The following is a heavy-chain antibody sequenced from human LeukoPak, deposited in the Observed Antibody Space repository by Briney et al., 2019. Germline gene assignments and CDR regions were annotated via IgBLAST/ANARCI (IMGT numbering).Heavy chain of an antibody. V-gene: IGHV3-30*02. Sequence: PGGSLRLSCAASGFTFSSCGMHWVRQAPGKGLEWVAFIRYDGSNKYYADSVKGRFTISRDNSKNTLYLQMNSLRAEDTAVYYCAKGTKRYSSGWYDNYDYWGQGTLVTVSS. CDR2: IRYDGSNK. CDR1: GFTFSSCG. D-gene: IGHD6-19*01. J-gene: IGHJ4*02. CDR3: AKGTKRYSSGWYDNYDY.